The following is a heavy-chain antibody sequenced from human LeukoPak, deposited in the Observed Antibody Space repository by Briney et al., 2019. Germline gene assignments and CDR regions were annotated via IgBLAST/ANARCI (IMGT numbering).Heavy chain of an antibody. V-gene: IGHV4-59*11. Sequence: KASETLSLTCTVSGGSISSHYWSWIRQPPGKGLEWIGYIYYSGSTNYNPSLKSRVTISVDTSKNQFSLKLSSVTAADTAVYYCARSLVPAAMRYGGVNWFDPWGQGTLVTVSS. CDR1: GGSISSHY. J-gene: IGHJ5*02. CDR2: IYYSGST. D-gene: IGHD2-2*01. CDR3: ARSLVPAAMRYGGVNWFDP.